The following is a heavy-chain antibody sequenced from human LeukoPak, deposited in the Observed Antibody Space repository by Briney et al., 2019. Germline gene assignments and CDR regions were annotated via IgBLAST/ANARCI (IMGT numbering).Heavy chain of an antibody. CDR2: IYYSGST. D-gene: IGHD5-12*01. V-gene: IGHV4-31*03. J-gene: IGHJ4*02. CDR1: GGSISSGGYY. CDR3: ARVKVATITADY. Sequence: SETLSLTCTVSGGSISSGGYYWSWIRQHPGKGLEWIGYIYYSGSTYYNPSLKSRVTISVDTSKNQFSLKLSSVTAADTAVYYCARVKVATITADYWGQGTLVTVSS.